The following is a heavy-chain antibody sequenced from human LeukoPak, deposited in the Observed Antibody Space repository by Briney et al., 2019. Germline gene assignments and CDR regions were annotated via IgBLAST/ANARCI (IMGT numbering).Heavy chain of an antibody. CDR3: ARDAQRGFDYSNSLRY. D-gene: IGHD4-11*01. V-gene: IGHV3-33*01. CDR2: IWSDGTNQ. CDR1: GFTFSHYG. Sequence: GRSLRLSCAASGFTFSHYGMHWVRQAPGKGLEGVAVIWSDGTNQYYADSVKGRFTISRDDSQKTVYLEMNRLRSEDTAMYYCARDAQRGFDYSNSLRYWGQGTLVTVSS. J-gene: IGHJ4*02.